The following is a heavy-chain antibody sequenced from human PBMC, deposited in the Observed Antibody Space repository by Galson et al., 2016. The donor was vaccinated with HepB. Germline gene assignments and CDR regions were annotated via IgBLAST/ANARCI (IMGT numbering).Heavy chain of an antibody. V-gene: IGHV3-53*01. J-gene: IGHJ4*02. CDR3: ATDKSIGGGSFDD. D-gene: IGHD3-10*01. Sequence: SLRLSCAASGFTVSDNYMNWVRQAPGKGPEWVSIIYDNGKTYYADSVKGRFTISRDRSKNTLYLQMNSLRPEDTAIYYCATDKSIGGGSFDDWGQGILVT. CDR1: GFTVSDNY. CDR2: IYDNGKT.